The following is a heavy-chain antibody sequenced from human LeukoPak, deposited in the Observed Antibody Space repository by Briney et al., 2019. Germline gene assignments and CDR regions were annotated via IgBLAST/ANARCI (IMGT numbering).Heavy chain of an antibody. J-gene: IGHJ4*02. CDR3: ARGNVLRFLEWLAYFDY. D-gene: IGHD3-3*01. CDR2: IYYSGST. V-gene: IGHV4-30-4*08. CDR1: GGSISSGDYY. Sequence: SETLPLTCTVSGGSISSGDYYWSWIRQPPGKGLEWIGYIYYSGSTYYNPSLKSRVTISVDTSKNQFSLKLSSVTAADTAVYYCARGNVLRFLEWLAYFDYWGQGTLVTVSS.